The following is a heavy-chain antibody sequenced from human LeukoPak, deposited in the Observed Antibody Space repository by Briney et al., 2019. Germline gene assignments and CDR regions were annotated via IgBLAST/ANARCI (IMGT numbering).Heavy chain of an antibody. CDR1: GFTFSSYL. CDR3: ARDGDGEIDY. Sequence: GSLRLSCAASGFTFSSYLMSWVRQPPGKGLEWIGEINHSGSTNYNPSLKGRVTISLDTSKNQFSLKLNSVTAADTAVYYCARDGDGEIDYWGQGTLVTVSS. V-gene: IGHV4-34*01. J-gene: IGHJ4*02. CDR2: INHSGST. D-gene: IGHD2-21*01.